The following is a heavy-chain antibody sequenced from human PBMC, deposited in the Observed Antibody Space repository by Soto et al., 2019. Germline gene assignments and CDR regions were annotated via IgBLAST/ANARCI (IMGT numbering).Heavy chain of an antibody. CDR2: TYYRSKWYS. D-gene: IGHD6-6*01. CDR1: GGSVSSNSAA. Sequence: QTLSLPSAISGGSVSSNSAACNWIRQSPSRGLEWLGRTYYRSKWYSNYAVSVKSRITINPDTSKNQFSLQLNSVTPEDTAVYYCARIHSSSSSDMDVWGQGTTVTVSS. J-gene: IGHJ6*02. V-gene: IGHV6-1*01. CDR3: ARIHSSSSSDMDV.